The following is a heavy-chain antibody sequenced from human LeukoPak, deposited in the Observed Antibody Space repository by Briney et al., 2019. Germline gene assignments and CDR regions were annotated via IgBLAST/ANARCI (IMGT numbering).Heavy chain of an antibody. CDR3: AKDNQWLAAGGEN. CDR1: GFTFSSYG. CDR2: ISYDGSNK. J-gene: IGHJ4*02. V-gene: IGHV3-30*18. Sequence: GGSLRLSCAASGFTFSSYGMHWVRQAPGKGLEWVAVISYDGSNKYYADSVKGRFTISRDNSKNTLYLQMNSLRAEDTAVYYCAKDNQWLAAGGENWGQGTLVTVSS. D-gene: IGHD6-19*01.